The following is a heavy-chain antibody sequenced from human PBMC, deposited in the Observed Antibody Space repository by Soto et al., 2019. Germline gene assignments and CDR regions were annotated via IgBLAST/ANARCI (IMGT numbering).Heavy chain of an antibody. CDR2: IVPNVGTV. Sequence: ASVKVSCKASGGTFSSYAISWVRQAPGQGLEWMGGIVPNVGTVNYAQKFRGKVTITADKSTGTAYMELSSLRSEDTALYYCARRDTSGFLRYFDNWGQGTQVTVSS. V-gene: IGHV1-69*06. J-gene: IGHJ4*02. D-gene: IGHD3-3*01. CDR3: ARRDTSGFLRYFDN. CDR1: GGTFSSYA.